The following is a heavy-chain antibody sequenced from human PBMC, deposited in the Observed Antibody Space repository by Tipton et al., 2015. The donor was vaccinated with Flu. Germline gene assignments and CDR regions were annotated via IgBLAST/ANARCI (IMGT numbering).Heavy chain of an antibody. CDR2: IKQDGSVK. Sequence: SLRLSCEASGLTFSSYWMSWVRQAPGKGLEWVANIKQDGSVKYYVDSVKGRFTISRDNAKNSLYLQMNSLRAEDTAVYYCARQLGGGDCYWGQGTLVTVSS. CDR1: GLTFSSYW. V-gene: IGHV3-7*03. J-gene: IGHJ4*02. CDR3: ARQLGGGDCY. D-gene: IGHD2-21*01.